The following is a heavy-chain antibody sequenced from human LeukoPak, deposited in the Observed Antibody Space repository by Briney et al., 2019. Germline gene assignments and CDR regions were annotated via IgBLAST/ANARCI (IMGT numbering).Heavy chain of an antibody. D-gene: IGHD6-13*01. V-gene: IGHV3-66*02. CDR1: GFTVSSNY. J-gene: IGHJ4*02. CDR2: IYSGGST. Sequence: GGSLRLSCAASGFTVSSNYMSWVRQALGKGLEWVSVIYSGGSTYYADSVKGRFTISRDNSKNTLYLQMNSLRAEDTAVYYCAREVAAAGTYFDYWGQGTLVTVSS. CDR3: AREVAAAGTYFDY.